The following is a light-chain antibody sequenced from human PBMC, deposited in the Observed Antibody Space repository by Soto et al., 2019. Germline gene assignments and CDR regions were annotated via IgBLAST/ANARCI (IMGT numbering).Light chain of an antibody. CDR1: QSVDSN. J-gene: IGKJ1*01. V-gene: IGKV3-15*01. CDR3: QQYNDLTLT. CDR2: GAF. Sequence: EIVITQSPATLSVSPGDRATLSCRASQSVDSNLAWYRQRPGQAPSLLIYGAFTRETGILARFSGTGAGTEFTLTISSLQSEDLALYYCQQYNDLTLTFGQGTKVDIK.